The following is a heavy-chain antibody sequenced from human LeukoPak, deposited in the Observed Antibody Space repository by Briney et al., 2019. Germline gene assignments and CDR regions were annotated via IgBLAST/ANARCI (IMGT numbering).Heavy chain of an antibody. J-gene: IGHJ5*02. D-gene: IGHD5-24*01. CDR2: IIPILGIA. V-gene: IGHV1-69*04. CDR1: GYTFTSYG. CDR3: ARSSVEMAPQGGNWFDP. Sequence: GASVKVSCKASGYTFTSYGISWVRQAPGQGLEWMGRIIPILGIANYAQKFQGRVTITADKSTSTAYMELSSLRSEDTAVYYCARSSVEMAPQGGNWFDPWGQGTLVTVSS.